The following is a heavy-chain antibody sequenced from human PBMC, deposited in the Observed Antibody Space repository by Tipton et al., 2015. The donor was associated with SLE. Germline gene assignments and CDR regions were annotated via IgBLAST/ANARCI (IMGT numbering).Heavy chain of an antibody. CDR3: AREDIVVVNGMDV. V-gene: IGHV3-30*02. Sequence: SGFTFSSYGMHWVRQAPGKGLEWVAFIRYDGSNKYYADSVKGRFTISRDNAKNSLYLQMNSLRAEDTAVYYCAREDIVVVNGMDVWGQGTTVTVSS. CDR1: GFTFSSYG. D-gene: IGHD2-15*01. J-gene: IGHJ6*02. CDR2: IRYDGSNK.